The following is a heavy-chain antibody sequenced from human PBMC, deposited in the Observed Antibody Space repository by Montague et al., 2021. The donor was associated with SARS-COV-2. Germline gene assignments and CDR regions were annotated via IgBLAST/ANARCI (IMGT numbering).Heavy chain of an antibody. J-gene: IGHJ6*02. CDR2: ISGSGGII. V-gene: IGHV3-48*03. Sequence: SLRLSCAASGFTFSRYEMNWVRQAAGKGLEWVSYISGSGGIIYYAESVKGRFTISRDNAKKSLYLHMSSLRVEDTAVYYCARDLGGGSCIGEMCNYYYGMDVWGQGTTVTVSS. D-gene: IGHD2-15*01. CDR1: GFTFSRYE. CDR3: ARDLGGGSCIGEMCNYYYGMDV.